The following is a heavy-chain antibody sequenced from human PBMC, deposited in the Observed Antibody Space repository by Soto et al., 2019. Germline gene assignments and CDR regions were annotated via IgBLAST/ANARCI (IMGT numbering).Heavy chain of an antibody. CDR2: MNPNSGNT. Sequence: QVQLVQSGAEVKKPGASVKVSCEASGYTFTSYDINWVRQATGQGLEWMGWMNPNSGNTGYAQRFQGRVTMTRNTSISTAYMELSSLSSEDTAVYCCARSTNDYGDRHWGQGTLVTVSS. D-gene: IGHD4-17*01. V-gene: IGHV1-8*01. CDR1: GYTFTSYD. J-gene: IGHJ4*02. CDR3: ARSTNDYGDRH.